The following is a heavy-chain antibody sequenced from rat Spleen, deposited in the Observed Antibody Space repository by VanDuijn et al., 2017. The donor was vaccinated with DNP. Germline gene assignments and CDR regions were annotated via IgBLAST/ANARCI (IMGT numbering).Heavy chain of an antibody. J-gene: IGHJ3*01. CDR1: GFTFSDYY. CDR2: ISFDGFNT. V-gene: IGHV5-29*01. Sequence: EVQLVESDGGLVQPGRSLKLSCAASGFTFSDYYMAWVRQAPTKGLEWVATISFDGFNTYYRDSVKGRFTISRDNVKRTLYLQMDSLRSEDTATYYCARGDYYYDGNFPFAYWGQGTLVTVSS. CDR3: ARGDYYYDGNFPFAY. D-gene: IGHD1-12*03.